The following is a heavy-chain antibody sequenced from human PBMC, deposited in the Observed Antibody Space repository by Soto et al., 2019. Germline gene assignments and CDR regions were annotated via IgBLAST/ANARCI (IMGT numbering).Heavy chain of an antibody. D-gene: IGHD6-6*01. J-gene: IGHJ4*02. CDR3: SSAGRTSSSITHF. CDR1: GFTFGEHW. V-gene: IGHV3-74*01. Sequence: VGSLRLSCEASGFTFGEHWMYWVRQTPGKGLMSVSRINPDGTSTNYADSVNGRVTISRDNAKKTLYLQMNNVRVEDTAVYYCSSAGRTSSSITHFWGPGTLVTVSS. CDR2: INPDGTST.